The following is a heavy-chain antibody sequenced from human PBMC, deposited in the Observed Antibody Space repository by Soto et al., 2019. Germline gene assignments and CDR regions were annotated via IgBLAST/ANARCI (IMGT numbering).Heavy chain of an antibody. J-gene: IGHJ6*02. V-gene: IGHV5-10-1*01. CDR3: ARHAIGYCTNGVCSYYYYGMGV. CDR1: GYSFAGYW. D-gene: IGHD2-8*01. Sequence: GYSFAGYWITWVRQKPGKGLEWMGRIDPSDSQTYYSPSFRGHVTISADKSISTVFLQWSSLKASDTAMYYCARHAIGYCTNGVCSYYYYGMGVWGQGTTVTVSS. CDR2: IDPSDSQT.